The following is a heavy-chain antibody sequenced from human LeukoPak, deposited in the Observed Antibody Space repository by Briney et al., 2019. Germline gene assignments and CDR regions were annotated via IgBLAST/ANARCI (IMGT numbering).Heavy chain of an antibody. V-gene: IGHV3-23*01. J-gene: IGHJ4*02. CDR2: ISGSGGST. CDR1: GFTFSSYA. Sequence: GGSLRLSCAASGFTFSSYAMSWVRQAPGKGLEWVSVISGSGGSTYYADSVKGRFTISRDDSKNTLYLQMNRLRAEDTALYYCAKGGRTVVVVPAVVPFDYWGQGTLVTVSS. CDR3: AKGGRTVVVVPAVVPFDY. D-gene: IGHD2-2*01.